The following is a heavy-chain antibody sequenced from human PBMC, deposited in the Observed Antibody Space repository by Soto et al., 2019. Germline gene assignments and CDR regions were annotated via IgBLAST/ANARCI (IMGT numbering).Heavy chain of an antibody. CDR2: ISAYNGNT. J-gene: IGHJ6*02. CDR1: GYTFTSYG. D-gene: IGHD3-22*01. Sequence: QVQLVQSGAEVKKPGASVKVSCKASGYTFTSYGISWVRQAPGQGLEWMGWISAYNGNTNYAQKLQGRVTMTTDTTTSTAYMELRSLRSDDTAVYYCAREEEGGYYYPVGYYYGMDVWGQGTTVTVSS. V-gene: IGHV1-18*04. CDR3: AREEEGGYYYPVGYYYGMDV.